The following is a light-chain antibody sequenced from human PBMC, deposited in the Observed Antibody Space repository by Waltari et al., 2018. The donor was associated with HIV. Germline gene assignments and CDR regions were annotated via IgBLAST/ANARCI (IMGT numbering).Light chain of an antibody. Sequence: DIVMTQSPESLAVSLGERATINCKSSQTIFYKSNNKNYLAWYQRKPGQSPKLLISWAANREFGVPDRFSGSGSGTDFTLTISRMQAEDVAVYYCQQVYRTPYTFGQGTRLEFK. V-gene: IGKV4-1*01. CDR2: WAA. J-gene: IGKJ2*01. CDR1: QTIFYKSNNKNY. CDR3: QQVYRTPYT.